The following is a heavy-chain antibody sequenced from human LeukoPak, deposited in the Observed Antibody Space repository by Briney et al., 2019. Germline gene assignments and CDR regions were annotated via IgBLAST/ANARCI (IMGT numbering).Heavy chain of an antibody. Sequence: GGSLRLSCAASGFTFSSYGMHWVRQAPGKGLEWGAFIRYDGSNKYYADSVKGRFTISRDNSKNTLYLQMNSLRAEDTAVYYCANNHEHGRYAGFDFWAEGALVAVSS. CDR1: GFTFSSYG. CDR3: ANNHEHGRYAGFDF. CDR2: IRYDGSNK. J-gene: IGHJ3*01. V-gene: IGHV3-30*02. D-gene: IGHD2-2*01.